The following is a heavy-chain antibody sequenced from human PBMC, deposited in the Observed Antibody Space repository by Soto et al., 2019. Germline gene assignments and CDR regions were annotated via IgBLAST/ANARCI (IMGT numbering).Heavy chain of an antibody. CDR3: ARQDYSSGYDY. CDR1: GGSSISYY. CDR2: IYYSGST. Sequence: SETLSLTCTVSGGSSISYYWSRIRQPPGKGLEWIGYIYYSGSTNYNPSLKSRVTISVDTSKNQFSLKLSSVTAADTAVYYCARQDYSSGYDYWGQGTLVTVSS. V-gene: IGHV4-59*08. J-gene: IGHJ4*02. D-gene: IGHD6-19*01.